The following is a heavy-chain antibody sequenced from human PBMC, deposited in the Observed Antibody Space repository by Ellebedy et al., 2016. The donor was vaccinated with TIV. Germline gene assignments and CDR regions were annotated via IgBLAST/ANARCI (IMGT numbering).Heavy chain of an antibody. D-gene: IGHD3-10*01. CDR1: GFTFSDYY. CDR3: ARDATMVRGGNYYGMDV. Sequence: GESLKISCAASGFTFSDYYMSWIRQAPGKGLEWVSYISSSGSTIYYADSVKGRFTISRDNAKNSLYLQMNSLRAEDTAVYYCARDATMVRGGNYYGMDVWGQGTTVTVSS. J-gene: IGHJ6*02. CDR2: ISSSGSTI. V-gene: IGHV3-11*01.